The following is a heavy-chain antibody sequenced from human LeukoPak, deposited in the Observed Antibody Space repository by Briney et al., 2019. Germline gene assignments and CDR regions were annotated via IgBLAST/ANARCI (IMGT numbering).Heavy chain of an antibody. D-gene: IGHD1-26*01. CDR1: GFTFSSYG. CDR3: ARDKYDSGSYLFGY. Sequence: GRSLRLSCAASGFTFSSYGMHWVRQAPGKGLEWVAVIWYDGSNKYYADSVKGRFTISRDNSKNTLYLQMNSLRAEDTAVYYCARDKYDSGSYLFGYWGQGTLVTVSS. J-gene: IGHJ4*02. CDR2: IWYDGSNK. V-gene: IGHV3-33*01.